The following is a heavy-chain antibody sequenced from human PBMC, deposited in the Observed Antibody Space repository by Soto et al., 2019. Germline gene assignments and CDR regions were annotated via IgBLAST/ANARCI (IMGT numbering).Heavy chain of an antibody. CDR2: INPATGAA. CDR3: ASGGGVGVAGSAAFDM. J-gene: IGHJ3*02. D-gene: IGHD3-3*01. CDR1: GYPVTAYY. V-gene: IGHV1-2*02. Sequence: QLHLVQSGAVVKKPGASVTVSCSASGYPVTAYYMHWVRQAPGRGLEWMGGINPATGAAKYTQTFQGRVTITRDTSTSTVFMELSCLTSEDTAVFYCASGGGVGVAGSAAFDMWGQGTLVTVSS.